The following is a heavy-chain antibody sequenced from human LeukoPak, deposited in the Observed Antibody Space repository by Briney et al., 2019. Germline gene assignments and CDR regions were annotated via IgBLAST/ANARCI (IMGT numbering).Heavy chain of an antibody. Sequence: PGGSLRLSCAASGFTFSSYGMHWVRQAPGEGLEWVSAISGSGGSTHYADSVKGRFTISRDNSKNTLSLQMNSLRAEDTAVYYCAKDEGIMITFGGVIFRNQPDHWGQGTLVTVSS. CDR1: GFTFSSYG. D-gene: IGHD3-16*01. CDR2: ISGSGGST. J-gene: IGHJ4*02. V-gene: IGHV3-23*01. CDR3: AKDEGIMITFGGVIFRNQPDH.